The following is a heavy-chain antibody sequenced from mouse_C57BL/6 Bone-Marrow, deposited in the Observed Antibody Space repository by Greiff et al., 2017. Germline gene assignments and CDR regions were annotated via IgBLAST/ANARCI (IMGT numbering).Heavy chain of an antibody. V-gene: IGHV1-80*01. CDR2: IYPGDGDT. J-gene: IGHJ4*01. Sequence: QVQLQQSGAELVKPGASVKISCKASGYAFSSYWMNWVKQRPGKGLEWIGQIYPGDGDTNYNGKFKGKDTLTADKSSSTAYMQLSSLTSEDSAVYFCATCYGSSLYYAMDYWGQGTSVTVSS. CDR3: ATCYGSSLYYAMDY. CDR1: GYAFSSYW. D-gene: IGHD1-1*01.